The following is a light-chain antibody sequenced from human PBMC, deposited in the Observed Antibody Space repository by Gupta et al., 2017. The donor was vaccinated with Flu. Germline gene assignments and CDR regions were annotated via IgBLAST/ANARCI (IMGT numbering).Light chain of an antibody. CDR2: RAS. J-gene: IGKJ1*01. V-gene: IGKV1-5*03. CDR3: QQYKSFPWT. Sequence: DIQMTQSPSTLSASVGDRVTITCRASLSSSGCLAWYQQKPGKAPHLRIYRASSLESGVPSRFGGSGSGTEFTLTISGLHAYDFATYYCQQYKSFPWTFGQGTKVEIK. CDR1: LSSSGC.